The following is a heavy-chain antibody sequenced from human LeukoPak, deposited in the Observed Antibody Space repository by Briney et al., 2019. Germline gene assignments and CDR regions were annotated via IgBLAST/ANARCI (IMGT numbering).Heavy chain of an antibody. CDR1: GYTFTGYY. CDR2: INPHSGAT. CDR3: AREFLPRANNWFDP. Sequence: GASVNVSCKASGYTFTGYYMHWVRQAPGQGLEWMGWINPHSGATNYAQKFQGRVTMTRDTSISTAYMELSRLRSDDTALYYCAREFLPRANNWFDPWGQGTLVTVSS. J-gene: IGHJ5*02. V-gene: IGHV1-2*02.